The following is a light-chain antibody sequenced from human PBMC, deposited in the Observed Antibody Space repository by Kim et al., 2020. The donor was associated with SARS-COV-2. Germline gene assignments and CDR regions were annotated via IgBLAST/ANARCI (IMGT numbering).Light chain of an antibody. CDR3: GADHGSGSNVVLV. J-gene: IGLJ2*01. CDR1: SGYSNYK. Sequence: VLTQPPSASASLGASVTLTCTLSSGYSNYKVDWYQQRPGKGPRFVMRVGTGGIVGSKGDGIPDRFSVLGSGLNRYLTIKNIQEEDESDYHCGADHGSGSNVVLVFGGGTQLTVL. V-gene: IGLV9-49*01. CDR2: VGTGGIVG.